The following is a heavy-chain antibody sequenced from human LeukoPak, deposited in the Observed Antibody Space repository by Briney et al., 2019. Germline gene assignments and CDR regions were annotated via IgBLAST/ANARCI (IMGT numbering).Heavy chain of an antibody. V-gene: IGHV4-59*12. CDR3: TRANGYGLIDY. J-gene: IGHJ4*02. D-gene: IGHD3-10*01. Sequence: SETGSLTCTVSGGSISSYYWSWVRQPPGKGLEWIGYIYYSGSTNYNPSLKSRVTISVDTSKNQFSLKLSSVTAADTAMYYCTRANGYGLIDYWGQGTLVTVSS. CDR1: GGSISSYY. CDR2: IYYSGST.